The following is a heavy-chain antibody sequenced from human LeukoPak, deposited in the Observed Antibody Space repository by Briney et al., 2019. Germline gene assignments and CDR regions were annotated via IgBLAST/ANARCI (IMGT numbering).Heavy chain of an antibody. D-gene: IGHD3-10*01. Sequence: GGSLRLSCAASGFTFSSYWMSWVRQAPGKGLEWVSAISGSGGSTYYADSVKGRFTISRDNSKNTLYLQMNGLRAEDTAVYYCAKKPRDYYGSGSEYYFDYWGQGTLVTVSS. CDR1: GFTFSSYW. CDR3: AKKPRDYYGSGSEYYFDY. V-gene: IGHV3-23*01. J-gene: IGHJ4*02. CDR2: ISGSGGST.